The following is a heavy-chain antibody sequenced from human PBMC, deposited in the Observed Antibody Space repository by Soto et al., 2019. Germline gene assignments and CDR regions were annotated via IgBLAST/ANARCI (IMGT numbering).Heavy chain of an antibody. CDR1: GGTFSSYA. CDR2: IIPIFGTA. Sequence: GASVKVSCKASGGTFSSYAISWVRQAPGQGLEWMGGIIPIFGTANYAQKFQGRVTITADESTSTAYMELSSLRSEDTAVYYCARHRYDLFTYYYYGVDVWGQGTTVTVSS. D-gene: IGHD5-12*01. J-gene: IGHJ6*02. CDR3: ARHRYDLFTYYYYGVDV. V-gene: IGHV1-69*13.